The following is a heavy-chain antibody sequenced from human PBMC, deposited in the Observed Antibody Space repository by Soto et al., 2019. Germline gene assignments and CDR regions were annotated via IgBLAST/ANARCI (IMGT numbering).Heavy chain of an antibody. CDR1: GGSISSYY. CDR2: IYYSGST. CDR3: ARQEWELPTLFDY. J-gene: IGHJ4*02. Sequence: QVQLQESGPGLVKPSETLSLTCTVSGGSISSYYWSWIRQPPGKGLEWIGYIYYSGSTNYNPSLDSRGPIPVDTSKYQFSLKLSSVTAADTAVYYCARQEWELPTLFDYWGQGTLVTVSS. D-gene: IGHD1-26*01. V-gene: IGHV4-59*01.